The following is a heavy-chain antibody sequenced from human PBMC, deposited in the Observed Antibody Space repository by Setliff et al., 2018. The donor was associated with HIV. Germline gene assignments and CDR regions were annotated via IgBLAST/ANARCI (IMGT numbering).Heavy chain of an antibody. CDR2: IYPDESDS. CDR3: ARGMYYYDSSGYDTFDI. Sequence: GESLKISCKGSGYSFPTYWIAWVRQMPGKGLEWMGVIYPDESDSRYSPSFRGQVTISADKSIKTAYLQWNSLKASDTAMYYCARGMYYYDSSGYDTFDIWGQGTMVTVSS. D-gene: IGHD3-22*01. J-gene: IGHJ3*02. CDR1: GYSFPTYW. V-gene: IGHV5-51*01.